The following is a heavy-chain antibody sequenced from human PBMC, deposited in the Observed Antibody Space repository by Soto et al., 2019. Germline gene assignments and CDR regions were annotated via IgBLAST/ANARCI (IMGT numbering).Heavy chain of an antibody. V-gene: IGHV1-18*01. J-gene: IGHJ4*02. Sequence: QVQLVQSGAEVKKPGASVKVSCKTSGYTFYSYDITWVRQAPGQGLEWMGTTSAYNGDSNFAQNLHGRVTMTIDKSTATAYMDLKNLTSDDTAVYYCARARATVTTERALGYWGQGTLVTVSS. CDR1: GYTFYSYD. CDR2: TSAYNGDS. D-gene: IGHD4-17*01. CDR3: ARARATVTTERALGY.